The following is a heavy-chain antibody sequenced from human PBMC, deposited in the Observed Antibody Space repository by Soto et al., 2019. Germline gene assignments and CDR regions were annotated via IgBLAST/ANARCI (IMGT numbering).Heavy chain of an antibody. CDR2: IIPMFSTP. V-gene: IGHV1-69*13. CDR1: GGNFRSEA. Sequence: SVTVSCKASGGNFRSEAISWVRQAPGHGLEWMGRIIPMFSTPRYAPELQGRVTIIADESTTTVYMEMRGLTYDDTAVYYCARAQFSDILTAADHPLHVWGQGTPVTVSS. CDR3: ARAQFSDILTAADHPLHV. J-gene: IGHJ6*02. D-gene: IGHD3-9*01.